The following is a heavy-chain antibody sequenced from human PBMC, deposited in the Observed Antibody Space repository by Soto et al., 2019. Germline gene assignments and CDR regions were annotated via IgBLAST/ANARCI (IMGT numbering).Heavy chain of an antibody. D-gene: IGHD3-3*01. CDR1: GGSLGTSNW. Sequence: QVQLRETGPGLVKPSGTLSLICSVSGGSLGTSNWWSWVRQSPGKGLQWIGDIYETARTKYNPSLQSRITIAGDESKTPVSLKLASVTAADTAVYYCARRKLRFLEWTHGTFDSWGQGNLVIVSS. J-gene: IGHJ4*02. CDR3: ARRKLRFLEWTHGTFDS. V-gene: IGHV4-4*02. CDR2: IYETART.